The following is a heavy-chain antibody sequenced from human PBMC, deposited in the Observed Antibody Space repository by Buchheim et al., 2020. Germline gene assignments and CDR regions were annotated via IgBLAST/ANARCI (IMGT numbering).Heavy chain of an antibody. CDR3: ASGPDIVATMDEYYYYYGMDV. V-gene: IGHV4-4*02. CDR2: IYHSGRT. Sequence: QVQLQESGPGLVKPSGTLSLTCAVSGGSISSSNWWSWVRQPPGKGLEWIGEIYHSGRTNYNPSLKSRVTISVDKSKNQFSLKLSSVTAADTAVYYCASGPDIVATMDEYYYYYGMDVWGQGTT. CDR1: GGSISSSNW. D-gene: IGHD5-12*01. J-gene: IGHJ6*02.